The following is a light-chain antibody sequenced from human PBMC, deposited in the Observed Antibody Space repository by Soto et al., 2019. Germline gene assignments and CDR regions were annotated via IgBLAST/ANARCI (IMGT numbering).Light chain of an antibody. CDR3: QQYGGSPLVT. CDR1: QSVSSVS. CDR2: GAS. V-gene: IGKV3-20*01. Sequence: EIVLTQSPGTRSLSPGERATLSCRASQSVSSVSLAWYQQKPGQAPRLLVYGASTRATGIPDRFSGSGSGTDFTLTISRLEPEDFAVYYCQQYGGSPLVTFGQGTKLEIK. J-gene: IGKJ2*01.